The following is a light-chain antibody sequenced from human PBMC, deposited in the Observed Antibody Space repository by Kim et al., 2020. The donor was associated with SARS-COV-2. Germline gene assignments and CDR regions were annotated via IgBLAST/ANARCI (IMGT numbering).Light chain of an antibody. CDR1: QTALYNSNNKNY. CDR2: WAS. Sequence: RATLNCKSSQTALYNSNNKNYLAGYQQKPGQAPKLLIYWASIRETGVSDRFSGSGSETDFTLTISSLQAEDVAVYYCQQYYSTPPSFGQGTKLEI. J-gene: IGKJ2*03. CDR3: QQYYSTPPS. V-gene: IGKV4-1*01.